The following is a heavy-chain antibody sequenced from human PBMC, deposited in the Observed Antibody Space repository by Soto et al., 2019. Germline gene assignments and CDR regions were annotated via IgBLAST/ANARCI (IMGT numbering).Heavy chain of an antibody. D-gene: IGHD2-2*01. Sequence: SETLCLSCTVSGGSISSGDYYWSWIRQPPGKGLEWIGYIYYSGSTYYNPPLKSRVTISVDTSKNQFSLKLSSVTAADTAVYYCARVGAAEYCISTSCYWFDPWGQGTLVTVSS. CDR1: GGSISSGDYY. CDR2: IYYSGST. J-gene: IGHJ5*02. V-gene: IGHV4-30-4*01. CDR3: ARVGAAEYCISTSCYWFDP.